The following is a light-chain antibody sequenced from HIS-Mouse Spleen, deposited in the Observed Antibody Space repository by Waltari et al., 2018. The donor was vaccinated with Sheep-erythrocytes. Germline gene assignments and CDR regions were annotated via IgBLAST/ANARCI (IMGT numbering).Light chain of an antibody. J-gene: IGLJ2*01. CDR2: QDS. CDR3: QAWDSSTEV. CDR1: KLGDKY. V-gene: IGLV3-1*01. Sequence: SYKLTQPPSVSVSPGQTASITCPGDKLGDKYACWYQQKPGQSPVLVIYQDSTRPPGIPERFSGSNSGNTATLTISGTQAMDEADYYCQAWDSSTEVFGGGTKLTVL.